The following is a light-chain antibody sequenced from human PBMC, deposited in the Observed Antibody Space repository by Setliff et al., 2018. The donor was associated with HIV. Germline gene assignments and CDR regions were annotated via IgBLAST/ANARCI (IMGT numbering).Light chain of an antibody. CDR3: NSYTSSSTFAV. J-gene: IGLJ1*01. Sequence: QSALAQPASVSGSPGQSITISCTGTSNDVAGYNYVSGYQQHPGKAPKLMIYDVTKRPSGVSNRFSGSKSDNTPSLTISGLQAEDEADYYCNSYTSSSTFAVFGTGTKVTVL. V-gene: IGLV2-14*03. CDR2: DVT. CDR1: SNDVAGYNY.